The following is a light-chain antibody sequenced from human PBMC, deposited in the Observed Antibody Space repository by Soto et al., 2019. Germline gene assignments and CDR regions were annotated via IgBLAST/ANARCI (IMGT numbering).Light chain of an antibody. CDR3: QQYYSYPS. J-gene: IGKJ2*01. CDR2: AAS. CDR1: QGISSY. V-gene: IGKV1-8*01. Sequence: AIRMTQSPSSLSASTGDRVTITCRASQGISSYLAWYQQKPGKAPKLLFYAASTLQSGVPSRFSGSGSGTDFTLTISCLQSEDFATYYCQQYYSYPSFGQGTKLEIK.